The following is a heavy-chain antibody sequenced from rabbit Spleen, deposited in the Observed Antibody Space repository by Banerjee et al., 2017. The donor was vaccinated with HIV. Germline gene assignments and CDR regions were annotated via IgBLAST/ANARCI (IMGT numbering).Heavy chain of an antibody. J-gene: IGHJ4*01. CDR3: ARDLAGAIGWNFYL. CDR2: INAATAKP. CDR1: AFSSSDRDV. Sequence: QEQLVESGGGLVKPEGSLTLTCKASAFSSSDRDVMCWVRQAPGKGLEWIACINAATAKPVYATWAKGRFTISRASSTTVTLQMTSLTAADTATYFCARDLAGAIGWNFYLWGPGTLVTVS. D-gene: IGHD4-1*01. V-gene: IGHV1S45*01.